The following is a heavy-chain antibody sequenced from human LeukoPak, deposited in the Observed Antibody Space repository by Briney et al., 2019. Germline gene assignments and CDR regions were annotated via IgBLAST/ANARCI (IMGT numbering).Heavy chain of an antibody. Sequence: SETLSLTCTVSGGSISSYYWSWIRQPPRKGLEWSGYIYYSGSTNYNPSLKSRVTISVDTSKNQFSLKLSSVTAADTAVYYCARTWKWYSSSWYVWFDPWGQGTLVTVSS. CDR2: IYYSGST. CDR1: GGSISSYY. D-gene: IGHD6-13*01. J-gene: IGHJ5*02. CDR3: ARTWKWYSSSWYVWFDP. V-gene: IGHV4-59*01.